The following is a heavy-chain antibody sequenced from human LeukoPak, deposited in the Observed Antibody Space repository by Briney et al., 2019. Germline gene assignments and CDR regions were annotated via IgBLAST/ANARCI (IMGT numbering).Heavy chain of an antibody. CDR1: GFTFSSYG. CDR3: ARGPEGLLTGHFDY. V-gene: IGHV3-30*03. CDR2: ISYDGSNK. Sequence: GRSLRLSCAASGFTFSSYGMHWVRQAPGKGLEWVAVISYDGSNKYYADSVKGRFTISRDNSKNTLYLQMNSLRAEDTAVYYCARGPEGLLTGHFDYWGQGTLVTVSS. D-gene: IGHD3-9*01. J-gene: IGHJ4*02.